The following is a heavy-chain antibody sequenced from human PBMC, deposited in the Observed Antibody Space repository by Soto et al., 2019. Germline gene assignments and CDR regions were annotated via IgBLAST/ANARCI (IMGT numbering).Heavy chain of an antibody. CDR3: AHRRAGGGDYYNWFDP. V-gene: IGHV2-5*02. Sequence: QITLKESGPTLVKPTQTLTLTCTFSGFSLSTSGVGVGWIRQPPGKALEWLALIYWDDDKRYSPSLKSRLTITKDTSKNQVVLTTTNMDPVDTATYYCAHRRAGGGDYYNWFDPWGQGTLVTVSS. CDR1: GFSLSTSGVG. CDR2: IYWDDDK. D-gene: IGHD2-21*02. J-gene: IGHJ5*02.